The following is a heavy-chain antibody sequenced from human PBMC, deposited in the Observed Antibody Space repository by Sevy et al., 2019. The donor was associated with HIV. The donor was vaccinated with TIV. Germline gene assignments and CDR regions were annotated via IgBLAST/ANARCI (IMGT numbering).Heavy chain of an antibody. CDR3: ARVPITIFGVVPYGMDV. V-gene: IGHV3-48*01. CDR2: ISSSSSTI. CDR1: GFTFSSYS. Sequence: GGSLRLSCAASGFTFSSYSMNWVRQAPGKGLEWVSYISSSSSTIYYADSVKGRFTISRDNAKNSLYLQMNSLRAEDTAVYYCARVPITIFGVVPYGMDVWGQGTTVTVSS. J-gene: IGHJ6*02. D-gene: IGHD3-3*01.